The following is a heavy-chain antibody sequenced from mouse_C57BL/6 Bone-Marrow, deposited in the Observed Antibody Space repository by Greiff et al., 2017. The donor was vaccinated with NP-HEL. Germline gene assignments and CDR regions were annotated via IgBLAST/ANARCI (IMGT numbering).Heavy chain of an antibody. J-gene: IGHJ4*01. CDR3: ATGDYDYD. Sequence: EVNVVESGGDLVKPGGSLKLSCAASGFTFSSYGMSWVRQTPDKRLEWVATISSGGSYTYYPDSVKGRFTISRDNAKNTLYLQMSSLKSEDTAMYYCATGDYDYDWGQGTSVTVSS. D-gene: IGHD2-4*01. CDR2: ISSGGSYT. CDR1: GFTFSSYG. V-gene: IGHV5-6*01.